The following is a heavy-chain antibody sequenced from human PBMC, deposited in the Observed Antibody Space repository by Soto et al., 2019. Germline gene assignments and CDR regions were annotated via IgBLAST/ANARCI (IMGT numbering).Heavy chain of an antibody. CDR3: AKDVGQQLVLNYGMDV. J-gene: IGHJ6*02. CDR2: VSYDGNHK. CDR1: GFTFRSFG. D-gene: IGHD6-13*01. Sequence: QVQLVESGGAVIQPGTSLSLSCGSSGFTFRSFGMYWVRQAQGKGLEWVAVVSYDGNHKYYADSVKGRFTVSRDNAKNMLYLQMNSLRGEDTAVYYCAKDVGQQLVLNYGMDVWGQGTTVTVSS. V-gene: IGHV3-30*18.